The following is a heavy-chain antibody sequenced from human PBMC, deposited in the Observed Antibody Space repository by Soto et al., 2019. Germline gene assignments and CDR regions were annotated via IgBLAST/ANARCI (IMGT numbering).Heavy chain of an antibody. CDR3: ARYPDYGDHPYYFAS. V-gene: IGHV3-48*01. Sequence: GGSLRLSCAASGFTFSSYSMNWVRQAPGKGLEWVSYISSSSSTIYYADSVKGRFTISRDNAKNSLYLQMNSLRAEDTAVYYCARYPDYGDHPYYFASWGQEPLVPFSS. CDR2: ISSSSSTI. D-gene: IGHD4-17*01. CDR1: GFTFSSYS. J-gene: IGHJ4*02.